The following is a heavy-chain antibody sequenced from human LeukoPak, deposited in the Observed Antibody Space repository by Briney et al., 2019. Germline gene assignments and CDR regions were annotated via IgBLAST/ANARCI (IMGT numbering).Heavy chain of an antibody. D-gene: IGHD3-3*01. Sequence: GGSLRLSCAASGFTFSSCAMSWVRQAPGKGLEWVSTISGSGGSTYYADSVKGRFTISRDNSKNTLYLQMNSLRAEDTAVYYCARDFQDYDFWSGSTRFDYWGQGTLVTVSS. V-gene: IGHV3-23*01. CDR1: GFTFSSCA. CDR3: ARDFQDYDFWSGSTRFDY. J-gene: IGHJ4*02. CDR2: ISGSGGST.